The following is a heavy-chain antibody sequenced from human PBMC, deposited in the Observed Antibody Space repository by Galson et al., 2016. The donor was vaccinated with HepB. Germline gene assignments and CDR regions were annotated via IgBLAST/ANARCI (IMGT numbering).Heavy chain of an antibody. CDR3: ARHKAVAGGDAFDI. J-gene: IGHJ3*02. V-gene: IGHV4-31*11. D-gene: IGHD6-19*01. CDR2: IYYIGGT. CDR1: RGSFSSGDYY. Sequence: TLSPTCAVSRGSFSSGDYYWSWTRQHPGKGLQWIGYIYYIGGTDYNPSLKSRATISVDTSRNQLSLKVSPVTAADTAVYYCARHKAVAGGDAFDIWGQGTVVTVSS.